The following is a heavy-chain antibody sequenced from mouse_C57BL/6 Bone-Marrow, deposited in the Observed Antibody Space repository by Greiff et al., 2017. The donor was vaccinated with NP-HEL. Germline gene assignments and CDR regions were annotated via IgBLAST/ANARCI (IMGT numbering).Heavy chain of an antibody. D-gene: IGHD3-2*02. J-gene: IGHJ2*01. CDR3: ARNLLDSSGYYFDY. CDR2: IWTGGGT. V-gene: IGHV2-9-1*01. Sequence: VMLVESGPGLVAPSQSLSITCTVSGFSLTSYAISWVRQPPGKGLEWLGVIWTGGGTNYNSALKSRLSISKDNSKSQVFLKMNSLQTDDTARYYCARNLLDSSGYYFDYWGQGTTLTVSS. CDR1: GFSLTSYA.